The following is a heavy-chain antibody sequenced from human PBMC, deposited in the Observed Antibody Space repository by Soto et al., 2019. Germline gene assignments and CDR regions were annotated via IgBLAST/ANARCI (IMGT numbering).Heavy chain of an antibody. J-gene: IGHJ5*02. Sequence: GGSLRLSCAAAGFSVSTSHISWVRQAPGKGLEWVSVIYSGGATHYAVSVKGRLIISRDKSKNTVDLQMNSLRDEDTAVYYCARESRFLEWLCLNWFDPWGQGTLVTVSS. D-gene: IGHD3-3*01. V-gene: IGHV3-66*01. CDR1: GFSVSTSH. CDR2: IYSGGAT. CDR3: ARESRFLEWLCLNWFDP.